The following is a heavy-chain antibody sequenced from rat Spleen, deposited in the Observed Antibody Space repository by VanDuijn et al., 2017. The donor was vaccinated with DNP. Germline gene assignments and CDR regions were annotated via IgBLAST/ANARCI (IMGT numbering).Heavy chain of an antibody. CDR3: TADYWYTPIAY. Sequence: VQVVESGGGLVQPKESLKISCAASGFTFSNAAMYWVRQAPGKGLEWVARIRTKPNNYATYYADSVKGRFTISRDDSKSMVYLQMDNLKTEDTAMYYCTADYWYTPIAYWGQGTLVTVSS. CDR1: GFTFSNAA. V-gene: IGHV10-5*01. D-gene: IGHD1-11*01. J-gene: IGHJ3*01. CDR2: IRTKPNNYAT.